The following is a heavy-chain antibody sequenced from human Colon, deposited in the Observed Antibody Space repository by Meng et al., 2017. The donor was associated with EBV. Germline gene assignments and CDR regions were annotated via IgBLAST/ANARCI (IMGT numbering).Heavy chain of an antibody. CDR3: ARVRVIPAAVGFDY. Sequence: QWRLQESGPGLGEPSGTLSLTCAVSGGSISTSDWWSWVRQPPGKGLEWIGEIYRGGGTNYNPSFKSRVTISVDTSNNHFSLKLSYVTAADTAVYYCARVRVIPAAVGFDYWGQGTLVTVSS. V-gene: IGHV4-4*02. D-gene: IGHD2-2*01. CDR2: IYRGGGT. J-gene: IGHJ4*02. CDR1: GGSISTSDW.